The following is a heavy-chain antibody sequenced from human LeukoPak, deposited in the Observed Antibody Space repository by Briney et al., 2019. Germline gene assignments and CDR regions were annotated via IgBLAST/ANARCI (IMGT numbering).Heavy chain of an antibody. D-gene: IGHD6-6*01. CDR2: ISYDGSNK. V-gene: IGHV3-30*01. J-gene: IGHJ4*02. CDR3: ARDVPSGYSSSSSDY. CDR1: GVTFSSYA. Sequence: GGSLRLSCAASGVTFSSYAMHWGRQAPGKGLGWVAVISYDGSNKYYADSVKGRFTISRENSKNTLYLQMNSLRAEDTAVYYCARDVPSGYSSSSSDYWGQGTMVTVSS.